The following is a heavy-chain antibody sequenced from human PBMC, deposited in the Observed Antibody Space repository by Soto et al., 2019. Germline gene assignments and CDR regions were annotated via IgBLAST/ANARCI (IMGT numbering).Heavy chain of an antibody. CDR1: GGSISSYY. CDR3: ARVLYSSGWYWD. Sequence: PSETLSLTCTVSGGSISSYYWSWIRQPPGKGLEWIGYIYYGGSTNYNPSLKSRVTISVDTSKNQFSLKLSSVTAADTAVYYCARVLYSSGWYWDWGQGTLVTVSS. CDR2: IYYGGST. V-gene: IGHV4-59*01. J-gene: IGHJ4*02. D-gene: IGHD6-19*01.